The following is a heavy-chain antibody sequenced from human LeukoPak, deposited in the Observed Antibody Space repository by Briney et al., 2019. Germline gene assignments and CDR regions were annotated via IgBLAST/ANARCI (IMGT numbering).Heavy chain of an antibody. CDR2: IYYNGST. J-gene: IGHJ4*02. V-gene: IGHV4-59*08. Sequence: SETLSLTCTVSGGSISSYYWSWIRQSPGRGLEWIGYIYYNGSTNYNPALKSRVTISVDTSKNQFSLKLSSVTAADTAVYYCARLRDRAAAGPIDYWGQGSLVTVSS. CDR1: GGSISSYY. D-gene: IGHD6-13*01. CDR3: ARLRDRAAAGPIDY.